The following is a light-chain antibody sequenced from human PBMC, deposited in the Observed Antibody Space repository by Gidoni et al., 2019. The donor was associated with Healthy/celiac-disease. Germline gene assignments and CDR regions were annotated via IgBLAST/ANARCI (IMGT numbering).Light chain of an antibody. CDR1: SSDVGGYNY. Sequence: QSALTQPASASGSPGQSITISCTGTSSDVGGYNYVSWYQKHPGKAPKLMIYDGSNRPSGVSNRFSGSKSGNTASLTISGLQAEDEADYYCSSYTSSSTLVVFGGGTKLTVL. J-gene: IGLJ2*01. CDR3: SSYTSSSTLVV. V-gene: IGLV2-14*03. CDR2: DGS.